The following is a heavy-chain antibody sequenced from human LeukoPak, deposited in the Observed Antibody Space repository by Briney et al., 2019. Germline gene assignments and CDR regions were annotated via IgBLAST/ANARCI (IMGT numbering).Heavy chain of an antibody. D-gene: IGHD6-19*01. CDR3: ARQKGYISGWYEGFDY. CDR1: GGSISSYY. V-gene: IGHV4-59*08. J-gene: IGHJ4*02. CDR2: ISYSGNT. Sequence: SETLSLTCTVSGGSISSYYWSWIRQPPEKGLEWIGYISYSGNTNYNPSLKSRVTISVDTSKNEFSLKVTSLTAADTAVYYCARQKGYISGWYEGFDYWGQGTLVTVSS.